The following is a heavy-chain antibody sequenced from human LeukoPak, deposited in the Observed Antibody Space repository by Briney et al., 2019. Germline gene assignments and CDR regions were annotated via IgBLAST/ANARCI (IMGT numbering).Heavy chain of an antibody. V-gene: IGHV4-39*07. CDR1: GFTFSSYI. CDR3: ARRVGGTYYYYYYMDV. CDR2: IYYSGST. D-gene: IGHD2-15*01. Sequence: GSLRLSCAASGFTFSSYIMTWVRQAPGKGLEWIGSIYYSGSTYYNPSLKSRVTISVDTSKNQFSLKLSSVTAADTAVYYCARRVGGTYYYYYYMDVWGKGTTVTISS. J-gene: IGHJ6*03.